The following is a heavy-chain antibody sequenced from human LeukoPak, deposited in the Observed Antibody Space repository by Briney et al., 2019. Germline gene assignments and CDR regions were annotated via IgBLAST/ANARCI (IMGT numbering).Heavy chain of an antibody. D-gene: IGHD3-10*01. Sequence: PGGSLRLSCAASGFTFSSYSMNWVRQAPGKGLEWVSYISSSSTTIYYADSLKGRFTISRDNGKNSLYLQMNSLRDEDTAVYYCTRETASGSRSPGIYWGQGTLVIVSS. J-gene: IGHJ1*01. V-gene: IGHV3-48*02. CDR1: GFTFSSYS. CDR3: TRETASGSRSPGIY. CDR2: ISSSSTTI.